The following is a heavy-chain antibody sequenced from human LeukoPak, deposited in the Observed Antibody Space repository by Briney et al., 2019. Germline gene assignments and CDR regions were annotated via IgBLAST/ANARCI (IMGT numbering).Heavy chain of an antibody. CDR2: INPNSGGT. V-gene: IGHV1-2*04. Sequence: ASVKVSCKASGYTFTGYYMHWVRQAPGQGLEWMGWINPNSGGTNYAQKFQGWVTMTRDTSISTAYMELSRLRSDDTAVYYCARHRAGYSSGWYWAGWFDPWGQGTLVTVSS. J-gene: IGHJ5*02. CDR3: ARHRAGYSSGWYWAGWFDP. D-gene: IGHD6-19*01. CDR1: GYTFTGYY.